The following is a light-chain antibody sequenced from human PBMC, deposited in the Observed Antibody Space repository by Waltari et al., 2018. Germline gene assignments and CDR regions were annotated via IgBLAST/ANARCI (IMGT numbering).Light chain of an antibody. CDR3: QTGGHDTWV. J-gene: IGLJ3*02. V-gene: IGLV4-69*01. Sequence: QLVLTQSPSASASLGASVKLTCTLNSGHSSNVLAWLQQQPEKGPRYLMKVNSDGSHSKGDEIPDRFSGSSSGAERYLTISSVQSEDEADYYCQTGGHDTWVFGGGTKLTVL. CDR1: SGHSSNV. CDR2: VNSDGSH.